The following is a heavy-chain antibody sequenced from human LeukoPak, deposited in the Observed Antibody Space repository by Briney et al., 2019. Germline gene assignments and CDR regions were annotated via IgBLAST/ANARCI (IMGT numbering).Heavy chain of an antibody. V-gene: IGHV3-7*03. D-gene: IGHD2-2*01. J-gene: IGHJ4*02. CDR3: ARFLCSSNCSITICSLRALDD. CDR2: IKQDGREK. Sequence: AGGPLRLSCADSGFTFSSHWMSWVREAPGKGREWMVHIKQDGREKYYVDSVECRFTISRDNAKNSVDLQMNSLRAEDTAVYDCARFLCSSNCSITICSLRALDDWGQGTLVTVSS. CDR1: GFTFSSHW.